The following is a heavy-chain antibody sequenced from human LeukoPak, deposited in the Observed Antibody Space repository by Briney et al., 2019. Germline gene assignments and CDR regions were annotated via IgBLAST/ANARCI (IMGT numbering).Heavy chain of an antibody. CDR1: GFTFSSNS. J-gene: IGHJ4*02. D-gene: IGHD6-6*01. CDR2: ISSGSGTI. Sequence: GGSLRLSCVASGFTFSSNSISWVRQAPGKGLEWVSYISSGSGTIYYADSVKGRFTISRDNAKNSLYLQMNSLRDEDTAVYYCARIGIAAESGSYWGQGTLVTVSS. V-gene: IGHV3-48*02. CDR3: ARIGIAAESGSY.